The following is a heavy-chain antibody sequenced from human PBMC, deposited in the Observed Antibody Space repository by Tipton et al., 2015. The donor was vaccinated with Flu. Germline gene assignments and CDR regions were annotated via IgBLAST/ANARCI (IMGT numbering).Heavy chain of an antibody. D-gene: IGHD3-3*01. CDR2: IYPADYDS. V-gene: IGHV5-51*01. J-gene: IGHJ4*02. CDR3: ATYPRLTPTSGMVYFDF. Sequence: QLVQSGAEMKKAGESLTISCKASGYKFTDSWIAWVRQKPGQGLEWMGIIYPADYDSRYSPSSQGQVPISADKSVGTAYLQWSSLRASDTAMYFCATYPRLTPTSGMVYFDFWGQGTLVTVS. CDR1: GYKFTDSW.